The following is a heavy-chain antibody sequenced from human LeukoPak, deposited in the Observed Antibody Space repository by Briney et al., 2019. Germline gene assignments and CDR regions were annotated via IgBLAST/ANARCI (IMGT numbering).Heavy chain of an antibody. CDR2: ISSNSATT. J-gene: IGHJ4*02. CDR3: ARDTRSLIDY. CDR1: GFSFSTNS. D-gene: IGHD1-26*01. V-gene: IGHV3-48*01. Sequence: GGSLRLSCAASGFSFSTNSMNWVRQVQGKGLEWISYISSNSATTYYADSVKGRFTISRDNAKNSLYLHMNSLRADDTAVYYCARDTRSLIDYWGQGALVTVSS.